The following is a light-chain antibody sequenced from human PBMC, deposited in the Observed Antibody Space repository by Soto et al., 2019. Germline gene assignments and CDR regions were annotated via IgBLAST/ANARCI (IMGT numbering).Light chain of an antibody. Sequence: EVVLTQSPGTLSLSPAERATLSXRASQSVGSSYLAWYQQKPGQAPRXXIYEASNRAAGIPARFSGSGSGTDFTLTITSLEPEDFAFYYCHQRQRWPRTFGQGTKVEIK. V-gene: IGKV3-11*01. CDR3: HQRQRWPRT. J-gene: IGKJ1*01. CDR1: QSVGSSY. CDR2: EAS.